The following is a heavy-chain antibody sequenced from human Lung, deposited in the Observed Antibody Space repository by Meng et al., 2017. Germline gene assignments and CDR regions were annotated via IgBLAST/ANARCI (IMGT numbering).Heavy chain of an antibody. V-gene: IGHV1-18*01. Sequence: ASVKVSCKASGYTFTSYGISWVRQAPGQGLEWMGWISAYNGNTNYAQKLQGRVTMTTDTSTSPAYMELRSLRSDDTAVYYCARGQWGSGSSLYYFDYWGQGTLVTVSS. D-gene: IGHD3-10*01. CDR2: ISAYNGNT. CDR3: ARGQWGSGSSLYYFDY. J-gene: IGHJ4*02. CDR1: GYTFTSYG.